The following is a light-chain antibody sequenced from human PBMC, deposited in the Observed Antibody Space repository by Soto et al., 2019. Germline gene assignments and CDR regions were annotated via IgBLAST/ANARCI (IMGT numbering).Light chain of an antibody. J-gene: IGKJ3*01. CDR3: QQGFT. CDR1: QSISSW. V-gene: IGKV1-5*01. CDR2: DAS. Sequence: DIQMTQSPSTLSASVGDRVTITCRASQSISSWLAWYPQKPGKAPKLLIYDASSLESGVPSRFSGSGSGTEFTLTISSLQPDDFATYYGQQGFTFGPGTKVDIK.